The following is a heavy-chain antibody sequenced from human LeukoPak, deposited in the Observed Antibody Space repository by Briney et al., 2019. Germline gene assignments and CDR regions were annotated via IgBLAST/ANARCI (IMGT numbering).Heavy chain of an antibody. D-gene: IGHD6-13*01. CDR3: AKGAYSSPVSPGDY. V-gene: IGHV3-53*01. CDR2: IYTGGST. J-gene: IGHJ4*02. Sequence: QSGGSLRLSCAASGFSGSNNYMSWVRQAPGQGLEWVSVIYTGGSTHYADSVKGRFIISRDNSKNTVYLQMNSLRADDTAVYYCAKGAYSSPVSPGDYWGQGTLVTVSS. CDR1: GFSGSNNY.